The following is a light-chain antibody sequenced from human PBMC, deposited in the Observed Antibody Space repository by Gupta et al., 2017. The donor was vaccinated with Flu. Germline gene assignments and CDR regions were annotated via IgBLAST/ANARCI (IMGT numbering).Light chain of an antibody. CDR1: QSLGRW. CDR3: QQYENYPLT. J-gene: IGKJ4*02. Sequence: QPPSTRPDSLGDTVIITCRASQSLGRWLAWYQQKPGKSPKFLIYEASTLASGVPSRFSGSGYGTEFTLTISSLQPDDFASYYCQQYENYPLTFAEGTRVEIK. CDR2: EAS. V-gene: IGKV1-5*03.